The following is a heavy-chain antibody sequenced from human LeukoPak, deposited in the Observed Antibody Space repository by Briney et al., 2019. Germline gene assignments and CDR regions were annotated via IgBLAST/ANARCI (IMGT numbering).Heavy chain of an antibody. D-gene: IGHD4-11*01. J-gene: IGHJ4*02. CDR3: AARDCSNSNCHVGVFDY. V-gene: IGHV3-53*01. Sequence: GGSLRLSCAASGLTVSSKHISWVRQAPGKGLEWVSGIYSGGTTKYAESVEGRFTISRDSTKNTLHLQMNSLRAEDTAVYYCAARDCSNSNCHVGVFDYWGQGTMVSVS. CDR1: GLTVSSKH. CDR2: IYSGGTT.